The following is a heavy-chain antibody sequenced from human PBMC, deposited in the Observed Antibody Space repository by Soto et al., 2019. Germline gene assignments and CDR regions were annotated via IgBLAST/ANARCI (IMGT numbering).Heavy chain of an antibody. Sequence: EVQLVESGGGLVKPGGSLRLSCAASGFTFSSYSMNWVRQAPGKGLEWVSSISSSSSYIYYADSVKGRFTISRDNAKNSLYLQMNSLRADDTAVYYCARDACYDSSGYQGYWGQGTLVTVSS. CDR2: ISSSSSYI. V-gene: IGHV3-21*01. J-gene: IGHJ4*02. D-gene: IGHD3-22*01. CDR3: ARDACYDSSGYQGY. CDR1: GFTFSSYS.